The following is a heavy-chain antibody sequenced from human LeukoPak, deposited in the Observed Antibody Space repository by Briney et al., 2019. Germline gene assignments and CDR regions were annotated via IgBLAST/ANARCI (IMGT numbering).Heavy chain of an antibody. D-gene: IGHD6-13*01. V-gene: IGHV3-23*01. CDR2: ISCNGYST. CDR1: GFTFSSYA. Sequence: GGSLRLSCAASGFTFSSYAMSWVRQAPGKGLEWVSTISCNGYSTYYADSVKGRFTISRDNSKNTLFLQMTSLRAEDTAVYYCAKAAAGTNYYYGIDVWGQGTTVTVSS. CDR3: AKAAAGTNYYYGIDV. J-gene: IGHJ6*02.